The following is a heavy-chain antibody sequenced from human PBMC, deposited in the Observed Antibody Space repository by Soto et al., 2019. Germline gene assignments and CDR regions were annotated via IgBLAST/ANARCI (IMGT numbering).Heavy chain of an antibody. V-gene: IGHV2-70*01. Sequence: GPPRVSSTTPLTLTCPFLRCSLTTRRMWLSSLRQPPGKALEWLALIDWDDDKYYSTSLKTRLSVSKETSKNQVVLTMTNMDPVDTATHYCARRIATSTAFDYWGQGTLVTVSS. J-gene: IGHJ4*02. CDR3: ARRIATSTAFDY. CDR2: IDWDDDK. CDR1: RCSLTTRRMW. D-gene: IGHD1-26*01.